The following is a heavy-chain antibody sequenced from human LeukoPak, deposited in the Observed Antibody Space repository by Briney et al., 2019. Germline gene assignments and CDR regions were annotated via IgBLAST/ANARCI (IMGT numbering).Heavy chain of an antibody. CDR2: IYYSGST. CDR1: GGSISSSSYY. CDR3: ARRVAVARKNWFDP. V-gene: IGHV4-39*07. J-gene: IGHJ5*02. D-gene: IGHD6-19*01. Sequence: PSETLSLTCTVSGGSISSSSYYWGWIRQPPGKGLEWIGSIYYSGSTYYNPSLKSRVTISVDTSKNQFSLKLSSVTAADTAVYYCARRVAVARKNWFDPWGQGTLVTVSS.